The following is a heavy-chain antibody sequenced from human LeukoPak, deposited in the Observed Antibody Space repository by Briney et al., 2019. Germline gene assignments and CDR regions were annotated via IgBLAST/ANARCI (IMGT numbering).Heavy chain of an antibody. CDR1: GGTFSSYA. V-gene: IGHV1-69*04. CDR2: IIPILGIA. J-gene: IGHJ4*02. D-gene: IGHD1-26*01. Sequence: ASVKVSCKASGGTFSSYAISWVRQAPGQGLEWMGRIIPILGIANYAQKFQGRVTITADKSTSTAYMELSSLRSEDTVVYCCALVGATTLGVFDYWGQGTLVTVSS. CDR3: ALVGATTLGVFDY.